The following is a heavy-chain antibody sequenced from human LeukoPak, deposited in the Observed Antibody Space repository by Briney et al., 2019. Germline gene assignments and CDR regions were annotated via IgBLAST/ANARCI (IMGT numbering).Heavy chain of an antibody. D-gene: IGHD6-19*01. J-gene: IGHJ4*02. CDR1: GGSFSGYQ. CDR2: INHSGNT. Sequence: SETLSLTCAVYGGSFSGYQWSWIRQPPGEGLEWIGEINHSGNTNYNPALKSRVTISIDTSKNQFSLKLNSVTAADAAVYYCARRPDIAVAVYGPNFDYWGQGTLVTVSS. V-gene: IGHV4-34*01. CDR3: ARRPDIAVAVYGPNFDY.